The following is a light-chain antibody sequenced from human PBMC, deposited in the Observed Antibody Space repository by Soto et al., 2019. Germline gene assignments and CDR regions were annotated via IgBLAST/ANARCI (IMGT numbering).Light chain of an antibody. CDR1: SRDIGAYNF. J-gene: IGLJ2*01. CDR3: TSWTTSTTMI. V-gene: IGLV2-14*03. Sequence: QSALTQPASVSGSPGQSITISCTETSRDIGAYNFVSWYQQHPGKAPKLMLYDVNIRPSGVSNRFSGSKSGNTASLTISGLQAEDEADHYFTSWTTSTTMIFGGGTKLTVL. CDR2: DVN.